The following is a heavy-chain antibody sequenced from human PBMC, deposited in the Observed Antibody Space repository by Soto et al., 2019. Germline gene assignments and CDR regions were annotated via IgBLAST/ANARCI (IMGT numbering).Heavy chain of an antibody. V-gene: IGHV3-15*01. CDR3: TTDTRRISVFGVPWDS. CDR1: GFTLRNAW. CDR2: IKSRSDGGTP. J-gene: IGHJ4*02. D-gene: IGHD3-3*01. Sequence: GGSLRLSCAASGFTLRNAWMNWVRHTPGRGLEWVGSIKSRSDGGTPDYGAPVKGRFTISRDDSLNTVYLQMNSLTAEDTGVYYCTTDTRRISVFGVPWDSWGQGTLVTVSS.